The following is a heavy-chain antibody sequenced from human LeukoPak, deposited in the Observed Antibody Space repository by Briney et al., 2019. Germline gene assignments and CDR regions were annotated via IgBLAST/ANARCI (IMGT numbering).Heavy chain of an antibody. V-gene: IGHV4-59*01. D-gene: IGHD2/OR15-2a*01. CDR1: GGSISRYY. CDR2: IYYSGST. Sequence: PSETLSLTCTVSGGSISRYYWSWIRQPPGKGLEWIGYIYYSGSTNYNPSLKSRVTISVDTSKNQCSLKLSSVTAADTAVYYCAREVIAGQLNWFDPWGQGTLVTVSS. J-gene: IGHJ5*02. CDR3: AREVIAGQLNWFDP.